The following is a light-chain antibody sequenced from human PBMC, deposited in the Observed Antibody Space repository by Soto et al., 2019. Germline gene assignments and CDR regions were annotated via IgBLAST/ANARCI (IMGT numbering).Light chain of an antibody. J-gene: IGLJ1*01. V-gene: IGLV1-44*01. CDR2: SNN. Sequence: QSVLTQPPSASGTPGQRVTISCSGSSSNIGGNAVNWYQQLPGTTPKLLIYSNNQRPSGVPDRFSGSKSGTSASLAISGLQSEDEADYYCAAWDDSLSGYVFGTGT. CDR3: AAWDDSLSGYV. CDR1: SSNIGGNA.